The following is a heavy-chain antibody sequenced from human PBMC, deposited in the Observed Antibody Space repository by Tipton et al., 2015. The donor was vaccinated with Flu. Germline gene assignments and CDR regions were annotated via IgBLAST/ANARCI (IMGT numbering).Heavy chain of an antibody. CDR3: AKDGWDTSGWYPFDY. J-gene: IGHJ4*02. V-gene: IGHV3-30*02. CDR1: GFAFSGYG. CDR2: IRHDESDK. D-gene: IGHD6-19*01. Sequence: SLRLSCAPSGFAFSGYGMHWVRQAPGKGLEWVAFIRHDESDKYYADSVKGRFTISRDNSKNALYLLLNSLRAEDTAVYYCAKDGWDTSGWYPFDYWGQGTMVTVSS.